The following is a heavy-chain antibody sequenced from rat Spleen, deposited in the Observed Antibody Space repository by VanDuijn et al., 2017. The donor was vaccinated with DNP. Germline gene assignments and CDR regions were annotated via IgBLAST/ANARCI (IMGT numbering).Heavy chain of an antibody. CDR3: TTSILRVFDY. V-gene: IGHV5-20*01. J-gene: IGHJ2*01. Sequence: EVQLVESGGGLVQPGRSLKLSCAASGFTFSDYYMAWVRLAPTRGLEWVAYISYDGDKTYYGDSVKGRFTISRDNAKSSLYLQMDSLRSEDTATYYCTTSILRVFDYWGQGVMVTVSS. CDR1: GFTFSDYY. D-gene: IGHD1-6*01. CDR2: ISYDGDKT.